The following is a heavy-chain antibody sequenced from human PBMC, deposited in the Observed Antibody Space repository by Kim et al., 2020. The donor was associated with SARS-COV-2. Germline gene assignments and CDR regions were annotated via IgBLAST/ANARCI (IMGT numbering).Heavy chain of an antibody. V-gene: IGHV3-33*05. CDR1: GFTFSSYG. J-gene: IGHJ5*02. Sequence: GGSLRLSCAASGFTFSSYGMHWVRQAPGKGLEWVAVISYDGSNKYYADSVKGRFTISRDNSKNTLYLQMNSLGAEDTAVYYCAREGSYYYGSGSYEVRGPWFDPWGQGTLVTVSS. CDR3: AREGSYYYGSGSYEVRGPWFDP. CDR2: ISYDGSNK. D-gene: IGHD3-10*01.